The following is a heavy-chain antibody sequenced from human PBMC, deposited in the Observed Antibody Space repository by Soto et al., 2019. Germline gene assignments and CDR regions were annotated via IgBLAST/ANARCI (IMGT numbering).Heavy chain of an antibody. Sequence: QVQLVQSGAEVKKPGSSVKVSCKASGGTFSSYVIGWVRQAPGQGLEWLGGIISIFGTTHYAQRFKARVTITADESPSTAYRELSSLTSADTAVYYCATPLASAMRGWAGLDVWGQGTTVTVSS. J-gene: IGHJ6*02. CDR3: ATPLASAMRGWAGLDV. V-gene: IGHV1-69*01. CDR1: GGTFSSYV. D-gene: IGHD2-2*01. CDR2: IISIFGTT.